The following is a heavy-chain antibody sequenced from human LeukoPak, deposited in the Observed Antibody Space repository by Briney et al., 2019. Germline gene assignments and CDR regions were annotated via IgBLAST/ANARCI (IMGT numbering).Heavy chain of an antibody. V-gene: IGHV3-23*01. D-gene: IGHD1-26*01. CDR2: ISGSGENT. CDR3: AKGPKWELPGYFDY. J-gene: IGHJ4*02. CDR1: GLTFRRHA. Sequence: GGSLRLSCVASGLTFRRHAMSWVRLAPGKGLEWVSAISGSGENTYSSDSLKGRFTISRDNSKNTLYLQMNSLRAEDTAVYYCAKGPKWELPGYFDYWGQGTLVTVSS.